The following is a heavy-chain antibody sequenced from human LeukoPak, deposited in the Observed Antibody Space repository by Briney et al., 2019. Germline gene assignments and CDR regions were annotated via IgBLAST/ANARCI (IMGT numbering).Heavy chain of an antibody. CDR2: INPNSGGT. V-gene: IGHV1-2*02. J-gene: IGHJ5*02. CDR1: GYTFTGYY. CDR3: ARDWSGYSGYKRYNWFDP. D-gene: IGHD5-12*01. Sequence: GASVKVSCKASGYTFTGYYMHWVRQAPGQGLEWMGWINPNSGGTNYAQKFQGRVTMTRDTSISTAYMELSRLRSDDTAVYYCARDWSGYSGYKRYNWFDPWGQGTLVTVSS.